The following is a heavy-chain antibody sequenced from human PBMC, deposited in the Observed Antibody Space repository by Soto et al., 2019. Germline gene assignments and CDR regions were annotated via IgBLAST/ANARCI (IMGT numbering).Heavy chain of an antibody. CDR3: TREQSDDNYFDP. CDR1: GGSISSYY. CDR2: IYYSGST. J-gene: IGHJ5*02. Sequence: PSETLSLTCTVSGGSISSYYWSWIRQPPGKGLEWIAHIYYSGSTNYSPSLKSRVTISVDTSKNQFSLRLISVTAADTAVYYCTREQSDDNYFDPWGQGTLVTVSS. V-gene: IGHV4-59*01. D-gene: IGHD6-19*01.